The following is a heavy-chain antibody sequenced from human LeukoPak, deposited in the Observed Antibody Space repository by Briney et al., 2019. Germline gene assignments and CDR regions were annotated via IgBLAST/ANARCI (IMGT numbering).Heavy chain of an antibody. D-gene: IGHD1-26*01. CDR3: ATNPSGSYYVDY. V-gene: IGHV4-34*01. CDR1: GGSISSYY. CDR2: INHSGST. J-gene: IGHJ4*02. Sequence: TSETLSLTCTVSGGSISSYYWSWIRQPPGKGLEWIGEINHSGSTNYNPSLKSRVTISVDTSKNQFSLKLSSVTAADTAVYYCATNPSGSYYVDYWGQGTLVTVSS.